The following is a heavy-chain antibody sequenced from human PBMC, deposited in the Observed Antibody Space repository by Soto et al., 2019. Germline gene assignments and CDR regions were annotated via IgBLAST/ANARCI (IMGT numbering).Heavy chain of an antibody. CDR2: ISGSGTNK. CDR1: GFTFTNYS. Sequence: GGSLRLSCAASGFTFTNYSMTWVRHAPGKGLEWVSGISGSGTNKYYIDSVKGRFTISRDNSKDTLYLEMNSLRAEDTAVYYCAKDRDSGHDFGDFDYWGQGALVTVSS. CDR3: AKDRDSGHDFGDFDY. D-gene: IGHD5-12*01. V-gene: IGHV3-23*01. J-gene: IGHJ4*02.